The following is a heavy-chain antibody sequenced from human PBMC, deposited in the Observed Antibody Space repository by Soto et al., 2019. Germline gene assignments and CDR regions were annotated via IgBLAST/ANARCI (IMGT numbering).Heavy chain of an antibody. V-gene: IGHV1-8*01. Sequence: QVQLVQSGAELKKPGASVKVSCKASGYTFSNYDMNWVRQATGQGPEWIGWVNPNNGDTGYAQKFQGRVTLTPDISTTTAYMELTSLRSEDTAIYYCAKVSRKGSAIDFDYWGQGTVITVSS. D-gene: IGHD3-10*01. CDR1: GYTFSNYD. J-gene: IGHJ4*02. CDR3: AKVSRKGSAIDFDY. CDR2: VNPNNGDT.